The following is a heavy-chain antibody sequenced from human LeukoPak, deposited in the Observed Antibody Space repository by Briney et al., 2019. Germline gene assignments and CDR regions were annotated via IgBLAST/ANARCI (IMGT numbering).Heavy chain of an antibody. CDR3: ARDRPEAFLRAVPIRYFDWCLDY. V-gene: IGHV1-69*13. CDR2: IIPIFGTA. J-gene: IGHJ4*02. D-gene: IGHD3-9*01. Sequence: AVKVSCKASRGTFSNYLISSVRQAPGRGREWMGGIIPIFGTAYYAQKLQGRVTITADASTSTASMELSSLRSEDTAVYYCARDRPEAFLRAVPIRYFDWCLDYWGQGTLVTVSS. CDR1: RGTFSNYL.